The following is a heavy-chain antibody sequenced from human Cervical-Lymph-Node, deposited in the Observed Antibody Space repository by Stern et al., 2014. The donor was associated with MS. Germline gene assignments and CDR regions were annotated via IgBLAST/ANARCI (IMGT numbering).Heavy chain of an antibody. CDR2: FDPEDGET. CDR1: GYTLTELS. Sequence: QEQLVQSGAEVKKPGASVKGSCKVSGYTLTELSMHWVRQAPGKGLEWMGGFDPEDGETIYAQKFQGRVTMTEDTSTDTAYMELSSLRSEDTAVYYCATPLTRYDSSGFDYWGQGTLVTVSS. V-gene: IGHV1-24*01. J-gene: IGHJ4*02. D-gene: IGHD3-22*01. CDR3: ATPLTRYDSSGFDY.